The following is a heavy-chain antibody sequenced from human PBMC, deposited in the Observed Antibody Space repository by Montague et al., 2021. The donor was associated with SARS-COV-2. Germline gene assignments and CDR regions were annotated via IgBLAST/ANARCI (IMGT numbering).Heavy chain of an antibody. CDR3: ARNPGEYYGMDV. CDR2: IYSSGSI. J-gene: IGHJ6*02. CDR1: GGSIRSYY. Sequence: SETLSLTCNVSGGSIRSYYLSWIRQPAGKGLEWIGRIYSSGSINYNPSLKTRITLSVDTSKNQLSLRVNSVTAADTAGYYCARNPGEYYGMDVWGQGTTVTVSS. V-gene: IGHV4-4*07. D-gene: IGHD3-16*01.